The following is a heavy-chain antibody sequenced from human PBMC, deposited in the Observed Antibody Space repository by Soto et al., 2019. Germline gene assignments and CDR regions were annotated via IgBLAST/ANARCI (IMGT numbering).Heavy chain of an antibody. J-gene: IGHJ4*02. CDR3: ARSMIVLGGGEYYFDY. D-gene: IGHD3-22*01. CDR2: ISYDGKDK. V-gene: IGHV3-30*04. Sequence: GGSLRLSCAATGFTFSNYAMHWVRQAPGKGLEWVSLISYDGKDKYYGDSVKGRFTISRDNSKSRLYLQMNSLRAEDTAVYYCARSMIVLGGGEYYFDYWGQGTLVTVSS. CDR1: GFTFSNYA.